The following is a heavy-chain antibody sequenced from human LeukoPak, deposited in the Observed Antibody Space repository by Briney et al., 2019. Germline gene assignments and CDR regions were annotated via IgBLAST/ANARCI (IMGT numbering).Heavy chain of an antibody. V-gene: IGHV3-48*04. D-gene: IGHD3-3*01. J-gene: IGHJ4*02. CDR2: ISSSSSTI. CDR3: AREDDFWSGYFFY. CDR1: GFTFSSYS. Sequence: GGSLRLSCAASGFTFSSYSMNWVRQAPGKGLEWVSYISSSSSTIYYADSVKGRFTISRDNAKNSLYLQMNSLRAEDTAVYYCAREDDFWSGYFFYWGQGTLVTVSS.